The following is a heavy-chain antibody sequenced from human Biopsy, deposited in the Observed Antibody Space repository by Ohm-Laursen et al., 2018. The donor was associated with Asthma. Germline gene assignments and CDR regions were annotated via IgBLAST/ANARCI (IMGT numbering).Heavy chain of an antibody. CDR2: IYYSGST. Sequence: TLSLTCPVYYGSITSGGYYWTWIRQHPGKGLEWIGFIYYSGSTYYNPSLKSRVSISIDTSKNQFSLKLSSVTAADTAVYYCARAQDYYDSRGYYRSFDYWGQGTLVTVSS. CDR1: YGSITSGGYY. V-gene: IGHV4-31*03. CDR3: ARAQDYYDSRGYYRSFDY. J-gene: IGHJ4*02. D-gene: IGHD3-22*01.